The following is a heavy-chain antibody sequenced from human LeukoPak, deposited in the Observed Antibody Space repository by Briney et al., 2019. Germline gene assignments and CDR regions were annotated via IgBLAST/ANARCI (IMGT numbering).Heavy chain of an antibody. D-gene: IGHD2-21*02. Sequence: GGSLRLSCAASGFTFSSYWMSWVRQAPGKGLEWVANIKQDGSEKYYVDSVKGRFTISRDNAKNSLYLQMNSLRAEDTAVYYCARGDGYGLNAFDIWGQGTMVTVSS. CDR1: GFTFSSYW. CDR3: ARGDGYGLNAFDI. CDR2: IKQDGSEK. V-gene: IGHV3-7*01. J-gene: IGHJ3*02.